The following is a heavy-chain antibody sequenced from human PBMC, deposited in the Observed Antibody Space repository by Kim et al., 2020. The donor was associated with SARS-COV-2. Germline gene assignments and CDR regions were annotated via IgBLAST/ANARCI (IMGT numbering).Heavy chain of an antibody. CDR2: IYSGGSST. V-gene: IGHV3-23*03. CDR3: ASGSLVYSGSYDYFDY. J-gene: IGHJ4*02. CDR1: GFTFSSYA. Sequence: GGSLRLSCAASGFTFSSYAMSWVRQAPGKGLEWVSVIYSGGSSTYYADSVKGRFTISRDNSKNTLYLQMNSLRAEDTAVYYCASGSLVYSGSYDYFDYWGQGTLVTVSS. D-gene: IGHD1-26*01.